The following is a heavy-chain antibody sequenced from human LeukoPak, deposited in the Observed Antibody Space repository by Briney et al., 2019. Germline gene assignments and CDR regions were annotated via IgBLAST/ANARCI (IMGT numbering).Heavy chain of an antibody. D-gene: IGHD6-13*01. CDR1: GFTFSSYS. V-gene: IGHV3-23*01. Sequence: PGGSLRLSCAASGFTFSSYSMNWVRQAPGKGLEWVSAISGSGGSTYYADSVKGRFTISRDNSKNTLYLQMNSLRAEDTAVYYCAKGNRASSWYYFDYWGQGTLVTVSS. CDR2: ISGSGGST. J-gene: IGHJ4*02. CDR3: AKGNRASSWYYFDY.